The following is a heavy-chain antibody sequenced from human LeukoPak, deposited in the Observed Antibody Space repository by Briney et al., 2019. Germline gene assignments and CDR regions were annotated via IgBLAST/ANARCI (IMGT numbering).Heavy chain of an antibody. CDR1: GYTFTSYY. CDR3: ARELRVGATGAFDI. D-gene: IGHD1-26*01. J-gene: IGHJ3*02. CDR2: IDPSGGST. V-gene: IGHV1-46*01. Sequence: ASVTVSCTASGYTFTSYYMHWVRQAPGQGLEWMGIIDPSGGSTSYAQKFQGRVTMTRDTSTSTAYMELSSLRSEDTAVYYCARELRVGATGAFDIWGQGTMVTVSS.